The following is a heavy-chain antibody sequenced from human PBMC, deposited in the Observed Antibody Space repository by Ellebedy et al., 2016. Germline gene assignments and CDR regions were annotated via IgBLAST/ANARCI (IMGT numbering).Heavy chain of an antibody. Sequence: SETLSLXCAVYGGSFSGYYWSWIRQPPGKGLEWIGEINHSGSTNYNPSLKSRVTISVDTSKNQFSLKLSSVTAADTAVYYCARSWWLRSFYYYYGMDVWGQGTTVTVSS. CDR1: GGSFSGYY. D-gene: IGHD5-12*01. CDR3: ARSWWLRSFYYYYGMDV. J-gene: IGHJ6*02. CDR2: INHSGST. V-gene: IGHV4-34*01.